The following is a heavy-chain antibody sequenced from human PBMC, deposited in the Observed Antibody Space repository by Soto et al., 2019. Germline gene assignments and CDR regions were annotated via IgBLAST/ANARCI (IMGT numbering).Heavy chain of an antibody. CDR3: ARWGTAGGLDV. D-gene: IGHD3-16*01. CDR2: TSYDGSNN. V-gene: IGHV3-33*05. Sequence: QVQLVESGGGVVQPGTSLRLSCVGSGFTFRSYVIHWVRQAPGKGLEWVALTSYDGSNNFYGDSVKGRFTISRHKSRNTVELQMDSLRFEDTVLYYCARWGTAGGLDVWGQGTLVSVSS. J-gene: IGHJ4*02. CDR1: GFTFRSYV.